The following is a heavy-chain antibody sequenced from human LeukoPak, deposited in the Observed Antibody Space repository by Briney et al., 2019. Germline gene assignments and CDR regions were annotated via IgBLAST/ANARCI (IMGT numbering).Heavy chain of an antibody. J-gene: IGHJ3*02. CDR2: IYSGGST. CDR1: GFTVSSNY. CDR3: AVEKYYYGSGSYWLGAFDI. D-gene: IGHD3-10*01. V-gene: IGHV3-53*01. Sequence: GGSLRLSCAASGFTVSSNYMSWVRQAPGKGLEWVSVIYSGGSTYYADSVKGRFTISRDNSKNTLYLQMNSLRAEDTAVYYCAVEKYYYGSGSYWLGAFDIWGQGTMVTVSS.